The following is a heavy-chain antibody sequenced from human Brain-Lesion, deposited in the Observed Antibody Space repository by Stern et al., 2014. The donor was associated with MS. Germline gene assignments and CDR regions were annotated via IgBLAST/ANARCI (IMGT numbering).Heavy chain of an antibody. Sequence: VQLVQSGTEVKKSGASVRLSCKASGYTFTIYYLHWVRQAPGQGLEWLGIINPSTGSTAYPQKFQDRVTMTNDTSTSTVYLEMSSLISEDTAVYYCARQNMVRGVTELDFWGQGTLVTVSS. J-gene: IGHJ4*02. CDR3: ARQNMVRGVTELDF. V-gene: IGHV1-46*01. D-gene: IGHD3-10*01. CDR1: GYTFTIYY. CDR2: INPSTGST.